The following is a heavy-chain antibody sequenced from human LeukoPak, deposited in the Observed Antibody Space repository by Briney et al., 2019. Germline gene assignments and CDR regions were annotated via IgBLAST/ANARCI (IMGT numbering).Heavy chain of an antibody. J-gene: IGHJ4*02. V-gene: IGHV4-59*12. CDR1: GGSISAFY. Sequence: PSETLSLTCTVSGGSISAFYWSWIRQPPGKGLEWIGYLSYSGTTNYNPSLKSRVTISVDTSKNQFSLKLSSVTAADTAVYYCARRGDYFDFWGQGTLVTVSS. CDR2: LSYSGTT. CDR3: ARRGDYFDF.